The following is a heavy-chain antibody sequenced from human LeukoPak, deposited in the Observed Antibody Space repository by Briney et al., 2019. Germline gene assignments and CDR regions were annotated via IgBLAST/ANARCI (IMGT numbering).Heavy chain of an antibody. Sequence: PSETLSLTCAVYGGSFSGYYWSWIRQPPGKGLEWIGEINHSGSTNYNPSLTSRGTISVDTSKNQFSLKLSSVTAADTAVYYCARIRSHRTRYFDYWGQGTLVPVSS. CDR3: ARIRSHRTRYFDY. J-gene: IGHJ4*02. V-gene: IGHV4-34*01. CDR1: GGSFSGYY. D-gene: IGHD1-1*01. CDR2: INHSGST.